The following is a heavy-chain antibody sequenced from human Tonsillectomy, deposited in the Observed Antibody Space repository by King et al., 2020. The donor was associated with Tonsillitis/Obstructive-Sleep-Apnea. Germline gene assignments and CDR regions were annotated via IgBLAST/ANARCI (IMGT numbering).Heavy chain of an antibody. CDR3: ERMVAAWFNAFDI. Sequence: VQLQEWGAGLLKPSETLSLTCAVYGGSFSGYYWSWIRQPPGKGLEWIGKINHSGSTDYSPSVKSRVTISIDTSKNQFSLKLNSVTAADTAVYYCERMVAAWFNAFDIWGQGTMVTVSS. V-gene: IGHV4-34*01. CDR2: INHSGST. D-gene: IGHD3-10*01. J-gene: IGHJ3*02. CDR1: GGSFSGYY.